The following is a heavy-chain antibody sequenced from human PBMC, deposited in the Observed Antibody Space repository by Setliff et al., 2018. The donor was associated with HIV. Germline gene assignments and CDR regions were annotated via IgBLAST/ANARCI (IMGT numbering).Heavy chain of an antibody. Sequence: PGGSLRLSCAASRFTFSSYTMHWVRQAPGKGLEWVAVISYDGGNKYYADSVKGRYTISRDNSRYTLYLQMNSLRAEDTAVYYCARPAVTKYDAFDIWGQGTRVTVSS. CDR2: ISYDGGNK. J-gene: IGHJ3*02. CDR3: ARPAVTKYDAFDI. CDR1: RFTFSSYT. V-gene: IGHV3-30*04. D-gene: IGHD4-17*01.